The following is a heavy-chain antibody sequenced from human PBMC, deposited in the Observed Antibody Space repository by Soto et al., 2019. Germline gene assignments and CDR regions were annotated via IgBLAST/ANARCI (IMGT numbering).Heavy chain of an antibody. V-gene: IGHV1-46*01. CDR2: INPSGGST. CDR3: ARDLTVTTASWNWFDP. CDR1: EYTFTSYY. J-gene: IGHJ5*02. D-gene: IGHD4-17*01. Sequence: ASVKVSCKASEYTFTSYYMHWVRQAPGQGLEWMGIINPSGGSTSYAQKFQGRVTMTRDTSTSTVYMELSSLRSEDTAVYYCARDLTVTTASWNWFDPWGQGTRVTVSS.